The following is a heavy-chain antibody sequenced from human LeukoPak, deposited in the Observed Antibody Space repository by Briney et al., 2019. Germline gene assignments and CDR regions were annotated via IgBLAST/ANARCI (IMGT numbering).Heavy chain of an antibody. D-gene: IGHD6-13*01. CDR1: GGTFSSYA. CDR2: IIPIFGTA. J-gene: IGHJ4*02. V-gene: IGHV1-69*05. Sequence: SVKVSCKASGGTFSSYAISWVRQAPGQGLEWMGGIIPIFGTANYAQKFQGRVTITTDESTSTAYMELSSLRSEDTAVYYCARDVGDSSSWYYWGQGTLVTVSS. CDR3: ARDVGDSSSWYY.